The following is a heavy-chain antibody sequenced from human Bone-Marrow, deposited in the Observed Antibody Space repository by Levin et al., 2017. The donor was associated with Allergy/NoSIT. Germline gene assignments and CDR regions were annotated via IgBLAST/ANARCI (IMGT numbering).Heavy chain of an antibody. CDR2: ISFDGKYK. CDR3: ARLGGITIVRGVITHNFVDDFDT. J-gene: IGHJ3*01. V-gene: IGHV3-30*04. Sequence: AGGSLRLSCVVSGFTLRHYAMHWVRQAPGKGLEWVAIISFDGKYKHYADSVRDRFTVSRDNPENTLFLEMNSLRPEDTALYYCARLGGITIVRGVITHNFVDDFDTWGPGTRVTVSS. CDR1: GFTLRHYA. D-gene: IGHD3-10*01.